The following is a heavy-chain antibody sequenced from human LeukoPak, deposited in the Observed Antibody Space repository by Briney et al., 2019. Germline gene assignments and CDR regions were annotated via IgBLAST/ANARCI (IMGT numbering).Heavy chain of an antibody. CDR1: GYTFTEYY. CDR3: ARDSIAAAGGLS. J-gene: IGHJ5*02. D-gene: IGHD6-13*01. Sequence: ASVKVSCKASGYTFTEYYIHWVRQAPGQGLEWMGWVNPKTGGTSFAQKFQGRVTMTRDTSVSTAYMELSRLRSDDTAVYYCARDSIAAAGGLSWGQGTLVTVSS. V-gene: IGHV1-2*02. CDR2: VNPKTGGT.